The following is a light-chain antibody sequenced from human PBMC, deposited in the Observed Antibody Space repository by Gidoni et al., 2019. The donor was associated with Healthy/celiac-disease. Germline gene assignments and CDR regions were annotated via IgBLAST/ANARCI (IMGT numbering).Light chain of an antibody. J-gene: IGKJ1*01. V-gene: IGKV1-39*01. CDR3: QQGYSTPPWT. Sequence: DIQMTQSSSSLSASVGDRVTSTCRASQSISSYLNWYQQKPGKAPKLLIYAASSLQSGVPSRFSGSGAGTDFTLTISSLQPEDFATYYCQQGYSTPPWTFGQGTKVEIK. CDR2: AAS. CDR1: QSISSY.